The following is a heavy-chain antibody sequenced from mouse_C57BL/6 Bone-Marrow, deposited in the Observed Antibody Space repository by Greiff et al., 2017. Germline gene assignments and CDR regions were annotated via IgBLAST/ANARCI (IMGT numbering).Heavy chain of an antibody. CDR1: GFNIKDDY. D-gene: IGHD3-3*01. J-gene: IGHJ2*01. V-gene: IGHV14-4*01. Sequence: VHVKQSGAELVRPGASVKLSCTASGFNIKDDYMHWVKQRPEQGLEWIGWIDPENGDTEYASKFQGKATITADTSSNTAYLQLSSLTSEDTAVYYCTRTRGIDYWGQGTTLTASS. CDR3: TRTRGIDY. CDR2: IDPENGDT.